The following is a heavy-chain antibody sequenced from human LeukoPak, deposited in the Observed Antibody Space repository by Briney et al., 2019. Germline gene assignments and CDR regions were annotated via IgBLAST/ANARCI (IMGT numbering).Heavy chain of an antibody. D-gene: IGHD3-10*02. CDR2: ISHSGGAE. CDR3: ARDYVFAFDY. V-gene: IGHV3-48*01. J-gene: IGHJ4*02. CDR1: GFRFSTYS. Sequence: GGSLRLSCAASGFRFSTYSMNWVRQAPGKGLEWISYISHSGGAEHYTDSVKGRFIISRDNAKNALYLQMNSLRAEDTAVYFCARDYVFAFDYWSQGTLVTVSS.